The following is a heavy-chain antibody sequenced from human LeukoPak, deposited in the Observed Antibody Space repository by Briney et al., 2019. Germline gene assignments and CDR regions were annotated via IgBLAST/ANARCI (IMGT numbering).Heavy chain of an antibody. CDR1: RFTFSSYA. CDR3: AKDTPLCYFDY. Sequence: PGGSLRLSCIVSRFTFSSYAMGWVRQAPGKGLEWVAFIRYVGSNKYYADSVKGRFTISRDNSKNTLYLQMNSLRADDTAVYYCAKDTPLCYFDYWGQGTLVTVSS. J-gene: IGHJ4*02. V-gene: IGHV3-30*02. CDR2: IRYVGSNK. D-gene: IGHD3-16*01.